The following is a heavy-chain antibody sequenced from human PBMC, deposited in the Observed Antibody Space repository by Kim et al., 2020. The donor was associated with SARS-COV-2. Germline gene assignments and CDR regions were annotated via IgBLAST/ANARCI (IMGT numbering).Heavy chain of an antibody. V-gene: IGHV4-4*07. J-gene: IGHJ4*02. CDR3: TTTTREPVD. D-gene: IGHD1-26*01. Sequence: GITNYNPPLGSRVTMSVDTSKNQFSLKLSSVTAADTGVYYCTTTTREPVDWGQGTLVTVSS. CDR2: GIT.